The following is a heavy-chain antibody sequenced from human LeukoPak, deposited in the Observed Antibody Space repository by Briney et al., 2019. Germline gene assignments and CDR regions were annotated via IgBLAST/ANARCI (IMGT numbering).Heavy chain of an antibody. CDR3: AKAPRYSSGWSDFDY. CDR2: ISSSSSYI. D-gene: IGHD6-19*01. V-gene: IGHV3-21*04. Sequence: PGGSLRLSYAASGFTFSSYSMNWVRQAPGKGLEWVSSISSSSSYIYYADSVKGRFTISRDNAKNSLYLQMNSLRAEDTAVYYCAKAPRYSSGWSDFDYWGQGTLVTVSS. CDR1: GFTFSSYS. J-gene: IGHJ4*02.